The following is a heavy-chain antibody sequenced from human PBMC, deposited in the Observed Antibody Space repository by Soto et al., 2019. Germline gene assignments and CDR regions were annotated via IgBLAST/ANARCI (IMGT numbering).Heavy chain of an antibody. CDR2: IYYSGST. CDR3: ARGSAAGKGVYYYGMDV. D-gene: IGHD6-13*01. CDR1: GGSISSGGYY. J-gene: IGHJ6*02. Sequence: SSETLSLTCTVSGGSISSGGYYWSWIRQHPGKGLEWIGYIYYSGSTYYNPSLKSRVTISVDTSKNQFSLKLSSVTAADTAVYYCARGSAAGKGVYYYGMDVWGQGTTVTVSS. V-gene: IGHV4-31*03.